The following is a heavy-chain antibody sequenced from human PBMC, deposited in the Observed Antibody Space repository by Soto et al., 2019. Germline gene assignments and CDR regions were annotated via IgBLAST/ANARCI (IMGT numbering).Heavy chain of an antibody. Sequence: GGSLRLSCAASGFTFSSYAMSWVRQAPGKGLEWVSGISGSGGSTYYADSVKGRFTISRDNSKNTLYVQMNSLRAEDTAVYYCAKAAGYCSGGTCFDYWGQGTLVTVS. CDR2: ISGSGGST. D-gene: IGHD2-15*01. J-gene: IGHJ4*02. V-gene: IGHV3-23*01. CDR3: AKAAGYCSGGTCFDY. CDR1: GFTFSSYA.